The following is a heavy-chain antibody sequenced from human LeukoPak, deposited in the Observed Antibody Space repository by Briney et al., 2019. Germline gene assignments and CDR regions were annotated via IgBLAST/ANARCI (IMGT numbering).Heavy chain of an antibody. CDR2: ISASRDIT. Sequence: GGSLRLSCAASGFNYSSYTMNWVRQAPGMGLEWLSYISASRDITYYADSVKGRFTISRDNAKNSLYLQMNSLRAEDTAVYYCAKEILTGYYIDYWGQGTLVTVSS. J-gene: IGHJ4*02. V-gene: IGHV3-48*01. CDR1: GFNYSSYT. CDR3: AKEILTGYYIDY. D-gene: IGHD3-9*01.